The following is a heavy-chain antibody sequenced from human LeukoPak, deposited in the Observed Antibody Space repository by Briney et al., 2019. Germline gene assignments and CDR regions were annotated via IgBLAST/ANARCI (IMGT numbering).Heavy chain of an antibody. D-gene: IGHD2-2*01. V-gene: IGHV1-69*04. J-gene: IGHJ5*02. CDR3: ARDVRGYCSSTSCYWFDP. Sequence: SVKVSCKASGGTFSSYTISWVRQAPGQGLEWMGRIIPILGIANYAQKFQDRVTITADKSTSTAYMELSSLRSEDTAVYYCARDVRGYCSSTSCYWFDPWGQGTLVTVSS. CDR2: IIPILGIA. CDR1: GGTFSSYT.